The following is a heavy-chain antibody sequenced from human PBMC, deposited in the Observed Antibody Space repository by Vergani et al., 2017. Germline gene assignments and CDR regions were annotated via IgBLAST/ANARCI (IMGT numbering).Heavy chain of an antibody. CDR1: GDSISSYY. V-gene: IGHV4-59*01. Sequence: QVQLQESGPGLVKPSETLSLTCTVSGDSISSYYWSWIRQPPGKGLEWIGYIYYSGSTDYNPSLKSRVTISVDTSKNQFSLRLSSVTAADTAVYYCAGDRGHTAMPDYFDYWGQGTLVTVSS. CDR3: AGDRGHTAMPDYFDY. D-gene: IGHD5-18*01. CDR2: IYYSGST. J-gene: IGHJ4*02.